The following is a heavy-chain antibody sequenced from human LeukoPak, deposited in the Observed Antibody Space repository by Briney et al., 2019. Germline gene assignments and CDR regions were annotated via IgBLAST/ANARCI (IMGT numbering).Heavy chain of an antibody. J-gene: IGHJ5*02. CDR3: ARFWSGWFDP. CDR2: IYYSGSS. V-gene: IGHV4-59*01. D-gene: IGHD3-3*01. Sequence: SETLSLTCTVSGGSISSYYWRWIRQPPGKGLQWIGYIYYSGSSNYNPSLKSRVTISVDTSKNQFSLKLSSVTAADTAVYYCARFWSGWFDPWGQGTLVTVSS. CDR1: GGSISSYY.